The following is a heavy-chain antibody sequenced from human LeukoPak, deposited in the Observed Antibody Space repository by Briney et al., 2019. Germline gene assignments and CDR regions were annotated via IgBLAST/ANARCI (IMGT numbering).Heavy chain of an antibody. CDR3: AVGGGSGMALVHTEF. V-gene: IGHV3-23*01. Sequence: GGSLRPSCAASGFASSTYAMTRVAQAPGKGLEWVSEVGGSGTNIYYANSVKGRFTISRDNSKNTLYLQMNSLRAEDTAVYYCAVGGGSGMALVHTEFWGQGAPVTVSS. J-gene: IGHJ6*01. CDR2: VGGSGTNI. CDR1: GFASSTYA. D-gene: IGHD3-3*01.